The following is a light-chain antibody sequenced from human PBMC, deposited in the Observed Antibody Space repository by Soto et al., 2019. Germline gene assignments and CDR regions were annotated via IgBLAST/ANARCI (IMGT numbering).Light chain of an antibody. CDR3: SSYISSSTLVV. CDR2: DIT. V-gene: IGLV2-14*03. J-gene: IGLJ2*01. CDR1: SSDIGSYTF. Sequence: QSALTQPASVSGSPGQSITISCTGTSSDIGSYTFVSWYQQHPGKAPKLMIYDITNRPSGVSNRFSGSRSGNTASLTISGLQVDDEADYYCSSYISSSTLVVFGGGTKLTVL.